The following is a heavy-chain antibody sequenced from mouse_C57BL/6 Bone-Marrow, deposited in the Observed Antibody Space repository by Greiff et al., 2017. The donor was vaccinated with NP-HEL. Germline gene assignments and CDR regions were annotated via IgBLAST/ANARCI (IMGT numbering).Heavy chain of an antibody. J-gene: IGHJ3*01. D-gene: IGHD3-2*02. Sequence: ESGPGLVKPSQSLSLTCSVTGYSITSGYYWNWIRQFPGNKLEWMGYISYDGSNNYNPSLKNRISITRDTSKNQFFLKLNSVTTEDTATYYCARQLRLLWFAYWGQGTLVTVSA. CDR1: GYSITSGYY. V-gene: IGHV3-6*01. CDR3: ARQLRLLWFAY. CDR2: ISYDGSN.